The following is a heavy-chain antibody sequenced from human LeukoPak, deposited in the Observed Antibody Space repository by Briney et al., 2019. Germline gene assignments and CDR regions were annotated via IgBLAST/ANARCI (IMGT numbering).Heavy chain of an antibody. CDR3: ARGLSGPRLQD. CDR2: INHSGST. Sequence: SETLSLTCAVYGGSFSGYYWSWVRHPPEKGLEWIGEINHSGSTNYNPSLKSRVTISVDTSKNQFSLKLSSVTAADTAVYYCARGLSGPRLQDWGQGTLVTVSS. D-gene: IGHD5-12*01. CDR1: GGSFSGYY. J-gene: IGHJ4*02. V-gene: IGHV4-34*01.